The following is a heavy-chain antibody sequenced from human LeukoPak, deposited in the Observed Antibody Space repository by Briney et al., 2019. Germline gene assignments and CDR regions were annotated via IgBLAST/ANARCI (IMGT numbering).Heavy chain of an antibody. D-gene: IGHD3-10*01. Sequence: SETLSPTCTVSGGSISSYYWSWIRQPPGKGLEWIGYIYYSGSTNYNPSLKSRVTISVDTSKNQFSLKLSSVTAADTAVYYCARRSLYYYGSGERWFDPWGQGTLVTVSS. CDR3: ARRSLYYYGSGERWFDP. J-gene: IGHJ5*02. CDR1: GGSISSYY. CDR2: IYYSGST. V-gene: IGHV4-59*12.